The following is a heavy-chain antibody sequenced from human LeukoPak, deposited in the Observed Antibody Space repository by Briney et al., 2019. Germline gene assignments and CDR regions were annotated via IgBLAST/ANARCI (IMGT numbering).Heavy chain of an antibody. V-gene: IGHV4-59*08. CDR2: MYYTGSI. J-gene: IGHJ5*02. D-gene: IGHD6-19*01. CDR1: SGSISNYY. Sequence: PSETLSLTCTVSSGSISNYYWSWIRQPPGKGLEWIGYMYYTGSISYNPSLKSRVTMSVDMSKNQFSLTLSSVTATDTAIYYCAGAETPGWPSLAPGGRGPLVIFS. CDR3: AGAETPGWPSLAP.